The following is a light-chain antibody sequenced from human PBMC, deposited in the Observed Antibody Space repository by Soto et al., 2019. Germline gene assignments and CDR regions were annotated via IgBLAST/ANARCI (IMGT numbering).Light chain of an antibody. CDR3: QQYLNYPIT. J-gene: IGKJ5*01. CDR1: QDIGSV. CDR2: GAS. Sequence: AIRMTQSPSTLSASTGDTFTITCRASQDIGSVLAWYQQKPGTAPNLLIYGASSLQTGVPSRFSGSGSRTDFTLTITHLQSEDFATYYCQQYLNYPITFGQGTRLEIK. V-gene: IGKV1-8*01.